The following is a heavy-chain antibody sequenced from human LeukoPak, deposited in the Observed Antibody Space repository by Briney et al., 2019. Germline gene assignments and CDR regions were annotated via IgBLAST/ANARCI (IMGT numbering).Heavy chain of an antibody. D-gene: IGHD2-15*01. V-gene: IGHV3-23*01. CDR1: GFSFSNYG. CDR3: ARRGHGDSWFGMGV. CDR2: LSGSGDTT. Sequence: GGSLRLSCAASGFSFSNYGMHWVRQAPGKGLEWVSALSGSGDTTYYTDSVKGRFTVSRDNSKSTLYLQMTSLTAEDTAVYFCARRGHGDSWFGMGVWGQGTTVTVSS. J-gene: IGHJ6*02.